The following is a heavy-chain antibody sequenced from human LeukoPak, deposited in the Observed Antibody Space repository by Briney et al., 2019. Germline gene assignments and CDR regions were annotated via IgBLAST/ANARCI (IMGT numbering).Heavy chain of an antibody. D-gene: IGHD1-26*01. CDR2: INPNSGGT. CDR1: GYTFTGYY. V-gene: IGHV1-2*02. J-gene: IGHJ6*03. CDR3: ARIVGATSTTTELGYYYYYMDV. Sequence: ASVKVSCKASGYTFTGYYMHWVRQAPGQGLEWMGWINPNSGGTNYAQKFQGRVTMTRDTSISTAYMELSRLRSDDTAVYYCARIVGATSTTTELGYYYYYMDVWGKGTTVTISS.